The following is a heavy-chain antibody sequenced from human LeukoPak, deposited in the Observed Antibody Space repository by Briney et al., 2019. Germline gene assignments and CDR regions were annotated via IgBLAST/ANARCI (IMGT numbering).Heavy chain of an antibody. D-gene: IGHD6-19*01. CDR1: GFTFSSYR. CDR2: ISSSSSYI. CDR3: AREYGQWLVLDY. J-gene: IGHJ4*02. V-gene: IGHV3-21*01. Sequence: GGSLRLSGAASGFTFSSYRMNWVRQAPGKGLEWGSSISSSSSYIYYADSVKGRFTISRDNAKNSLYLQMNSLRAEDTAVYYCAREYGQWLVLDYWGQGTLVTVSS.